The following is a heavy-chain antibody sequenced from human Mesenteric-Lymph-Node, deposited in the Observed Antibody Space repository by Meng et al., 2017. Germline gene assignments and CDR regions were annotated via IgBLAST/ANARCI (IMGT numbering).Heavy chain of an antibody. J-gene: IGHJ1*01. D-gene: IGHD3-22*01. CDR1: GFTFSSYG. CDR3: ARGRGSGYPEYFQH. CDR2: IWYDGSNK. Sequence: VRLVGSGGGVVQPGRSLRLSCAASGFTFSSYGMHWVRQAPGKGLEWVAVIWYDGSNKYYADSVKGRFTISRDNSKNTLYLQMNSLRAEDTAVYYCARGRGSGYPEYFQHWGQGTLVTVSS. V-gene: IGHV3-33*01.